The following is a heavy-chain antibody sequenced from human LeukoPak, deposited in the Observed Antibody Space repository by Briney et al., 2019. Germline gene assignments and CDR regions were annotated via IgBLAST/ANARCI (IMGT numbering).Heavy chain of an antibody. D-gene: IGHD3-10*01. CDR3: AKEPLLWFGEPPDY. J-gene: IGHJ4*02. Sequence: GGSLRLSCAASGFTVSSNYMIWVRQAPGKGLEWVSAISGSGGSTYYADSVKGRFTISRDNSKNTLYLQMNSLRAEDTAVYYCAKEPLLWFGEPPDYWGQGTLVTVSS. V-gene: IGHV3-23*01. CDR2: ISGSGGST. CDR1: GFTVSSNY.